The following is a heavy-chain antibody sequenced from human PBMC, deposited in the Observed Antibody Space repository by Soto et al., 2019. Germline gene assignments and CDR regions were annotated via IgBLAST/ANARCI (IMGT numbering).Heavy chain of an antibody. J-gene: IGHJ4*02. Sequence: SLRLSCAASGFTFSSYAMHWVRQAPGKGLEWVAVISYDGSNKYYADSVKGRFTISRDNSKNTLYLQMNSLRAEDTAVYYCAGGGAPQVPVYWGQGTLVTVSS. D-gene: IGHD3-16*01. CDR2: ISYDGSNK. CDR3: AGGGAPQVPVY. CDR1: GFTFSSYA. V-gene: IGHV3-30-3*01.